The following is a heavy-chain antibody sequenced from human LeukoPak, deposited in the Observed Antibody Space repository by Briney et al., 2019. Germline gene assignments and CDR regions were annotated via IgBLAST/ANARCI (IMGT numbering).Heavy chain of an antibody. D-gene: IGHD1/OR15-1a*01. Sequence: ASVKVSCKASGYTFTGYYINWVRQAPGQGLEWMGWINPNSGGTNYAQKFQGRVTMTRDTSISTAYMELSRLRSDDTAVYYCARDEGGTGTTGGYYYYYYMDVWGKGTTVTVSS. V-gene: IGHV1-2*02. CDR2: INPNSGGT. CDR3: ARDEGGTGTTGGYYYYYYMDV. J-gene: IGHJ6*03. CDR1: GYTFTGYY.